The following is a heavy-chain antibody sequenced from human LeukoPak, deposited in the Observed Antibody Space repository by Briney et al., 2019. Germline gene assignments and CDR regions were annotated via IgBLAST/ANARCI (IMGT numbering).Heavy chain of an antibody. CDR1: GFTFSSYW. J-gene: IGHJ4*02. CDR2: IKLDGSEK. V-gene: IGHV3-7*01. Sequence: GGSLRLSCAASGFTFSSYWMSWVRQAPGKGLEWVANIKLDGSEKYYVDSVRGRFTISRDNAKNSQYLQMNSLRAEDTAVYYCAREISGGGYFDYWGQGTLVTVSS. CDR3: AREISGGGYFDY. D-gene: IGHD2-15*01.